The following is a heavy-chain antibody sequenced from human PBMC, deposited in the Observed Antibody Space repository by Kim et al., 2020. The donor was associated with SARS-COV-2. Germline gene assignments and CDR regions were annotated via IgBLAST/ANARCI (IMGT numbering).Heavy chain of an antibody. CDR3: ARGPIAVAGTSFDY. Sequence: SETLSLTCAVYGGSFSGYYWSWIRQPPGKGLEWIGEINHSGSPNYNPSLKSRVTISVDTSKNQFSLKLSSVTAADTAVYYCARGPIAVAGTSFDYWGQGTLVTVSS. CDR1: GGSFSGYY. J-gene: IGHJ4*02. V-gene: IGHV4-34*01. D-gene: IGHD6-19*01. CDR2: INHSGSP.